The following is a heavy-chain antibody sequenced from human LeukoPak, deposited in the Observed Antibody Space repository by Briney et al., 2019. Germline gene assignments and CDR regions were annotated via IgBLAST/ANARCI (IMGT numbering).Heavy chain of an antibody. CDR2: INSDGSWT. CDR1: GHYL. CDR3: VSFYETY. V-gene: IGHV3-74*01. Sequence: GGSLRLSCAASGHYLMHWVRQAPGKGLGWVSHINSDGSWTSYADSVKGRFTISKDNAKNTVYLQMNNLRAEDTAVYYCVSFYETYWGRGPLVTVSS. D-gene: IGHD2/OR15-2a*01. J-gene: IGHJ1*01.